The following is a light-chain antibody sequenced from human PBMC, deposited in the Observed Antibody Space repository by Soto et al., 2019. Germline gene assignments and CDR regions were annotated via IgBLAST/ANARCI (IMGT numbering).Light chain of an antibody. V-gene: IGLV2-8*01. J-gene: IGLJ1*01. Sequence: QSVLTQPPSASGSPGQSVTISCTGTSSDVGGYNYVSWYQQHPGKAPKLMIYEVSKRPSGVPDRFSGSKSGHTASLTVSGLQAEDEAEYYCSSYAVSNNPYVFGTGTKVTVL. CDR3: SSYAVSNNPYV. CDR1: SSDVGGYNY. CDR2: EVS.